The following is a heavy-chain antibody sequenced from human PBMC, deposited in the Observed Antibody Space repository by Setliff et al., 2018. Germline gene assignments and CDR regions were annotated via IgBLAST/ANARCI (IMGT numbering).Heavy chain of an antibody. CDR3: ARSLGSGSYYNSRPFYSDY. Sequence: SETLSLTCTVSGGSISSSSYYWGWIRQPPGKGLEWLGEINHSGITNYNPSPKSRITMSVDTSKNQFSLKLSSVTAADTAVYFCARSLGSGSYYNSRPFYSDYWGQGTLVTVSS. J-gene: IGHJ4*02. V-gene: IGHV4-39*07. CDR2: INHSGIT. CDR1: GGSISSSSYY. D-gene: IGHD3-10*01.